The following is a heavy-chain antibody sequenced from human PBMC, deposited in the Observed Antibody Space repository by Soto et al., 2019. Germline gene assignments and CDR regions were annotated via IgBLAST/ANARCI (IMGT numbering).Heavy chain of an antibody. D-gene: IGHD2-2*02. CDR3: ARGLYCTSGICYMGKNLFDY. V-gene: IGHV3-7*03. Sequence: PGGSLRLSCAASGITFNGYWIHWVRQAPGKGLEWVANIKHDGSEKYYVDSVKGRFTISRDNAKNSVFLQMNSLRAGDTAVYYCARGLYCTSGICYMGKNLFDYWCQGALVTVS. CDR2: IKHDGSEK. J-gene: IGHJ4*02. CDR1: GITFNGYW.